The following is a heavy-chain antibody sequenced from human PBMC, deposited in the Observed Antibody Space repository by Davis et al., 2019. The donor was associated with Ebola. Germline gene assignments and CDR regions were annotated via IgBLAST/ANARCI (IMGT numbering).Heavy chain of an antibody. CDR3: AREGGERTWYSSSWYVGHWYFDL. CDR1: GYTFTGYY. Sequence: ASVKVSCKASGYTFTGYYMHWVRQAPGQGLEWMRWINPNSGGTNYAQKFQGRVTMTRDTSISTAYMELSRLRSDDTAVYYCAREGGERTWYSSSWYVGHWYFDLWGRGTLVTVSS. J-gene: IGHJ2*01. CDR2: INPNSGGT. V-gene: IGHV1-2*02. D-gene: IGHD6-13*01.